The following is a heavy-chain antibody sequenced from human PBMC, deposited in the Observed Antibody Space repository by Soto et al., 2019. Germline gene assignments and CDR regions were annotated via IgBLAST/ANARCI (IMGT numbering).Heavy chain of an antibody. CDR2: IIPIFGTA. Sequence: SVKVSCKASGGTFSSYAISWVRQAPGQGLEWMGGIIPIFGTANYAQKFQGRVTITADESTSTAYMELSSLRSEDTAVYYCARNRMGYDILTDPRSQKWFDPWGQGTLVTVSS. CDR3: ARNRMGYDILTDPRSQKWFDP. CDR1: GGTFSSYA. D-gene: IGHD3-9*01. V-gene: IGHV1-69*13. J-gene: IGHJ5*02.